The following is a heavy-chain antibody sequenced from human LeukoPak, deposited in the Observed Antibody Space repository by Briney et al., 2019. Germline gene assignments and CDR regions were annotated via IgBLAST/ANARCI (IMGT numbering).Heavy chain of an antibody. CDR3: VIDTGCAGGNCFSFYDS. D-gene: IGHD2-15*01. CDR1: GFTFSTYW. CDR2: IKEDGSQK. V-gene: IGHV3-7*01. Sequence: GGSLRLSCAASGFTFSTYWMTWVRQAPGKGLEWVANIKEDGSQKYYVDSVKGRFTISRDNAKNSLYLQMDSLRAEDTAVYYCVIDTGCAGGNCFSFYDSWGQGTLVTVSS. J-gene: IGHJ4*02.